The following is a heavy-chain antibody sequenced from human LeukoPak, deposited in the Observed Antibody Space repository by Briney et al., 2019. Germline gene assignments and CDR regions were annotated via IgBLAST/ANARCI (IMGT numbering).Heavy chain of an antibody. V-gene: IGHV3-23*01. D-gene: IGHD1-26*01. J-gene: IGHJ3*02. CDR3: ARVGATGAAFHM. CDR2: ISGSGGST. Sequence: GGSLRLSCAASGFTFSSYAMSWLRQAPGKGLEWVSAISGSGGSTYYADSVKGRFTISRDNSKNTLYLQMSSLRAEDTAVYYCARVGATGAAFHMWGQGTMVTVSS. CDR1: GFTFSSYA.